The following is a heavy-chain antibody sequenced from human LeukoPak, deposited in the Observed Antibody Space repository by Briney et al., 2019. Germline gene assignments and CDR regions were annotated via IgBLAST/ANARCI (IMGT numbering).Heavy chain of an antibody. J-gene: IGHJ4*02. D-gene: IGHD6-25*01. Sequence: ASVKVSCKASGYTFTGYYMHWVRQVPGQGLEWMGWINPNSGGTNYAQKFQGRVTMTRDTSISTAYMELSRLRSDDTAVYYCARDPFMAAGQNYWGQGTLVTVSS. CDR3: ARDPFMAAGQNY. CDR2: INPNSGGT. V-gene: IGHV1-2*02. CDR1: GYTFTGYY.